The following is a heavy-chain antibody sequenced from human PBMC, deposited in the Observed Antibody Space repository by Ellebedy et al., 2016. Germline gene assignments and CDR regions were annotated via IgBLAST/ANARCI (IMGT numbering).Heavy chain of an antibody. J-gene: IGHJ3*01. CDR3: AHDSGYDFGDVFDV. Sequence: SGPTLVKPTPTLTLTCTFSGFSLTTSGVGVGWIRQPPGKALEWLALIYWNDDETYSPSLKSRVSITKDTSKNQVVLTMTNMDPVDTGTYYCAHDSGYDFGDVFDVWGQGIMVTVSS. CDR2: IYWNDDE. CDR1: GFSLTTSGVG. D-gene: IGHD5-12*01. V-gene: IGHV2-5*01.